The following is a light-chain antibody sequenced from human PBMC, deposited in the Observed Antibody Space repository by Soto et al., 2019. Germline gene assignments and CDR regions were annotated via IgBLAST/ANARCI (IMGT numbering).Light chain of an antibody. J-gene: IGKJ1*01. Sequence: EIVMTQSPASLSVSPGERATLSCMASQSVSSYLAWYQQKPGQAPSLLIYGAFTRATGIPARFSGTGSGTEFTLTISSLQSEDFALYYCQQYNDWPLTFGQGTKVDIK. CDR2: GAF. V-gene: IGKV3-15*01. CDR1: QSVSSY. CDR3: QQYNDWPLT.